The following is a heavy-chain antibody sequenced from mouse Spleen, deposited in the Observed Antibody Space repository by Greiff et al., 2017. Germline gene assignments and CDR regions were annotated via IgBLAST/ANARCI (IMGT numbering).Heavy chain of an antibody. CDR2: IWRGGST. D-gene: IGHD2-4*01. V-gene: IGHV2-5-1*01. Sequence: QVQLQQSGPSLVQPSQSLSITCTVSGFSLTSYGVHWVRQSPGKGLEWLGVIWRGGSTDYNAAFMSRLSITKDNSKSQVFFKMNSLQADDTAIYYCARAYDYDEGAGAMDYWGQGTSVTVSS. CDR3: ARAYDYDEGAGAMDY. J-gene: IGHJ4*01. CDR1: GFSLTSYG.